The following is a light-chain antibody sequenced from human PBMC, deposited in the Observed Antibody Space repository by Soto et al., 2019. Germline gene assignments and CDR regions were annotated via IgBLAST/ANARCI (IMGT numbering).Light chain of an antibody. CDR2: SND. V-gene: IGLV1-44*01. CDR3: QAYDYSLTASV. CDR1: SSNIGSHT. J-gene: IGLJ3*02. Sequence: QSVLTQPPSASGTPGQRVTISCSGSSSNIGSHTVNWYQQLPGAAPKFLIHSNDQRPSGVPGRFSGSKSGTSASLAISGLQSEDEADYYCQAYDYSLTASVFGGGTKLTVL.